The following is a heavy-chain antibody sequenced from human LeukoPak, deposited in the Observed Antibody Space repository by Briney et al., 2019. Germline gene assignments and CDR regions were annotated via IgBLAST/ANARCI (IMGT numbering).Heavy chain of an antibody. D-gene: IGHD1-14*01. CDR1: GGSISSYY. CDR2: IYYSGST. Sequence: SETLSLXCTVSGGSISSYYWSWSRQPPGKGLEWIGYIYYSGSTNYNPSHKSRVTISVDTSKNQFSLKLSSVTAADTAVYYCARVRMPNWFDPWGQGTLVTVSS. V-gene: IGHV4-59*01. CDR3: ARVRMPNWFDP. J-gene: IGHJ5*02.